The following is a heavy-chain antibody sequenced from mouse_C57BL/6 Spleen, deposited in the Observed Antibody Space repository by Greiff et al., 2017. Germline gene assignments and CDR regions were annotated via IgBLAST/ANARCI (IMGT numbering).Heavy chain of an antibody. CDR2: FRPNSGST. CDR1: GYTFTSYW. V-gene: IGHV1-64*01. D-gene: IGHD2-3*01. CDR3: ARYDGYFAY. J-gene: IGHJ3*01. Sequence: VQLQQPGAELVKPGASVKLSCKASGYTFTSYWMHWVNQRPGQGLEWIAMFRPNSGSTNYNEKFKSTATLPVEKSSSTVYMQLTSLAFEDSAGYYCARYDGYFAYWGQGTLVTVSA.